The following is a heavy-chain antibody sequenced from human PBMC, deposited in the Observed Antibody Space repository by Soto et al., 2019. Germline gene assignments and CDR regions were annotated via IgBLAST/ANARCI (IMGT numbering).Heavy chain of an antibody. CDR1: GLTFRTYA. J-gene: IGHJ4*02. V-gene: IGHV3-23*01. Sequence: EVQLLESGGGLVQPGGSLRLSCAAPGLTFRTYAMTRVRQAPGKGLEWVSIISGSGGSTYYADSVKGRFTVSRDNSKNTLYVQMNSLRAEDTAVYYCAKWTCSGGSCYFDYWGQGTLVTVSS. D-gene: IGHD2-15*01. CDR2: ISGSGGST. CDR3: AKWTCSGGSCYFDY.